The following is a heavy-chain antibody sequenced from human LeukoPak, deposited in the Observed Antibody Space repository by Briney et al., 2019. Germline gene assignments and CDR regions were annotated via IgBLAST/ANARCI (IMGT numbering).Heavy chain of an antibody. J-gene: IGHJ4*02. CDR1: GFSLSAYW. Sequence: GGSLRLSCAASGFSLSAYWMSWVRQTPEKGLEFVANIKQDGSVKNYMDSLKGRSAISRDNARESLYLEINSLRADDTAVYYCARDPDSSAFDLWGQGALVTVS. CDR2: IKQDGSVK. V-gene: IGHV3-7*01. CDR3: ARDPDSSAFDL.